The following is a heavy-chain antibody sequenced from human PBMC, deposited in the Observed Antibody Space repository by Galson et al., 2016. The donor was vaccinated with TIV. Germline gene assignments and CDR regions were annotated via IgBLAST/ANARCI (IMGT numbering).Heavy chain of an antibody. J-gene: IGHJ4*02. CDR3: ARRKQTNYSERGGYYDS. V-gene: IGHV1-46*01. D-gene: IGHD3-22*01. CDR2: ISPSGSRT. CDR1: TYTSTNYY. Sequence: SVKVSCKASTYTSTNYYMHWVRQAPGQGLEWMGIISPSGSRTTFAPNFQGRLTMTRDTSTSTVYMDLSSLKSEDTAVYYCARRKQTNYSERGGYYDSWGQGTLVTVSS.